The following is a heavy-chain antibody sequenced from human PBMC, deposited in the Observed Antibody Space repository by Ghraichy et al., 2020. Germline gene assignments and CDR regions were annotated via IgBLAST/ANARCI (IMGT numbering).Heavy chain of an antibody. D-gene: IGHD6-19*01. J-gene: IGHJ6*02. CDR3: ARDRSLWLDLYYYYGMDV. V-gene: IGHV1-69*04. CDR1: GGTFSSYA. Sequence: SVKVSCKASGGTFSSYAISWVRQAPGQGLEWMGRIIPILGIANYAQKFQGRVTITADKSTSTAYMELSSLRSEDTAVYYCARDRSLWLDLYYYYGMDVWGQGTTVTVSS. CDR2: IIPILGIA.